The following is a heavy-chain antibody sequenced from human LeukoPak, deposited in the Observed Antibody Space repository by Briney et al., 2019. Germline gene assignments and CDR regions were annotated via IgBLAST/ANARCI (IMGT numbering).Heavy chain of an antibody. D-gene: IGHD3-10*01. Sequence: ASVKVSCKASGYTFTSYGISWVRQAPGQGLEWMGWISAYNGNTNYAQKPRGRVTMTTDTSTSTAYMELRSLRSDDTAVYYCAREWGSFYYYGSGSYYPLGHFDYWGQGTLVTVSS. CDR3: AREWGSFYYYGSGSYYPLGHFDY. V-gene: IGHV1-18*01. CDR2: ISAYNGNT. J-gene: IGHJ4*02. CDR1: GYTFTSYG.